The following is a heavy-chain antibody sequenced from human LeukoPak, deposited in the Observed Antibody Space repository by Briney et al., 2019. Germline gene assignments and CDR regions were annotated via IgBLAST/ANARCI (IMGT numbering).Heavy chain of an antibody. D-gene: IGHD3-3*01. CDR3: ARVSPLPSEWLFTSQDDAFDI. CDR2: IYYSGST. V-gene: IGHV4-59*01. J-gene: IGHJ3*02. Sequence: SETLSLTXTVSGGSISSYYWSWIWQPPGKGLEWIGYIYYSGSTNYNPSLKSRVTISVDTSKNQFSLKLSSVTAADTAVYYCARVSPLPSEWLFTSQDDAFDIWGQGTMVTVSS. CDR1: GGSISSYY.